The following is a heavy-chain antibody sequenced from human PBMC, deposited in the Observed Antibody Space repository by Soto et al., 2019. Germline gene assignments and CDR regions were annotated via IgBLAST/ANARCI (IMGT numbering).Heavy chain of an antibody. CDR3: ARDLWGYCGTDCYPLDV. CDR1: GDTISTGXYX. CDR2: TYHSGST. V-gene: IGHV4-30-2*01. J-gene: IGHJ6*02. D-gene: IGHD2-21*02. Sequence: SETXSLTCDXSGDTISTGXYXXXWXXXPXGXSLEWIGHTYHSGSTVYNPSFKSRVTISVDTSKNQFSLKLNSVTAADTAVYYCARDLWGYCGTDCYPLDVWGQGTTVTVS.